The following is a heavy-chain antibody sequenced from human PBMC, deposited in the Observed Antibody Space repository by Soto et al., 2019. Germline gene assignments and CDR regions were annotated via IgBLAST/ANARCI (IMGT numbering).Heavy chain of an antibody. Sequence: GGSLRLSCAASGFTFSSYGMHWVRQVPGKGLEWVAVISYDGSNKYYADSVKGRFTISRDNSKNTLYLQMNSLRAEDTAVYYCAKESRYYDFWSGPGHYYGMDVWGQGTTVTVSS. CDR1: GFTFSSYG. CDR2: ISYDGSNK. D-gene: IGHD3-3*01. CDR3: AKESRYYDFWSGPGHYYGMDV. V-gene: IGHV3-30*18. J-gene: IGHJ6*02.